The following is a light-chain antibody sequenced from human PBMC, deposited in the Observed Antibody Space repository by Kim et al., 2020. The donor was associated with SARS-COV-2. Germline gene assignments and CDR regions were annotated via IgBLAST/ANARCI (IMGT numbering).Light chain of an antibody. J-gene: IGLJ1*01. CDR2: DVT. V-gene: IGLV2-14*03. Sequence: QSALTQTASVSGSPGQSITISCTGTSNDIGTSNFVSWYQQHPDKAPKLMIYDVTERPSGVSSRFSGSKSGNTASLTISGLQAEDEADYYCSSYTSDSVYVFGSGTKVTVL. CDR1: SNDIGTSNF. CDR3: SSYTSDSVYV.